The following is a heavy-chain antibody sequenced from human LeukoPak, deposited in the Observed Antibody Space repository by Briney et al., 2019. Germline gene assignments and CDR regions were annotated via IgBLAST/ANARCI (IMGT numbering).Heavy chain of an antibody. V-gene: IGHV3-7*01. D-gene: IGHD3-22*01. J-gene: IGHJ3*02. CDR2: IKQDGSEK. CDR3: ARGFYYDSGATWRAFNI. CDR1: GFTFSSYW. Sequence: GGSLRLSCAASGFTFSSYWMSWVRQAPGKGLEWVANIKQDGSEKYYVDSVKGRFTISRDNAKNSLYLQMNSLRAEDTAVYYCARGFYYDSGATWRAFNIWGQGTMVTVSS.